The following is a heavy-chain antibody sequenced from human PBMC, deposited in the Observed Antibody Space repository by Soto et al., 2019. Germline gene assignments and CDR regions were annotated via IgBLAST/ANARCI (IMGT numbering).Heavy chain of an antibody. J-gene: IGHJ4*02. CDR1: GFTFSIYS. CDR3: TRDRPETQYDYHPIFDH. Sequence: PGGSLRLSCAASGFTFSIYSMNWVRQAPGKGLEWVSYIMPGSSHIFYADSVKGRFTISRDNVRNILFLQMNSLRGDDSAVYYCTRDRPETQYDYHPIFDHWGQGTLVTVSS. V-gene: IGHV3-21*05. CDR2: IMPGSSHI. D-gene: IGHD5-12*01.